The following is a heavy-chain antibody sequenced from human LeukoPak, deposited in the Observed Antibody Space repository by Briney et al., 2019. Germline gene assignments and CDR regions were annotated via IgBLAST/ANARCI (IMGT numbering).Heavy chain of an antibody. CDR2: IKGDGSST. CDR3: ARATSVNQDDY. D-gene: IGHD1-14*01. J-gene: IGHJ4*02. V-gene: IGHV3-74*01. CDR1: GFTFSNNW. Sequence: PGGSLRLSCAASGFTFSNNWMHWVRQAPGKGLVWVSRIKGDGSSTDYADSVKGRFTISRDNAKNSLYLQMNSLRAEDTAVYYCARATSVNQDDYWGQGTLVTVSS.